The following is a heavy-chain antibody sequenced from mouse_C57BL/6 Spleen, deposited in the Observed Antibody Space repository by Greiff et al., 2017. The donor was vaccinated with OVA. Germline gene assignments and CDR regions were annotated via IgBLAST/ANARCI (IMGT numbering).Heavy chain of an antibody. D-gene: IGHD1-1*01. J-gene: IGHJ4*01. V-gene: IGHV14-1*01. CDR2: IDPEDGDT. Sequence: EVHLVESGAELVRPGASVKLSCTASGFNIKDYYMHWVKQRPEQGLEWIGRIDPEDGDTEYAPKFQGKATMTADTSSNTAYLQLSSLTSEDTAVYYCTRYYYGSPYAMDYWGQGTSVTVSS. CDR3: TRYYYGSPYAMDY. CDR1: GFNIKDYY.